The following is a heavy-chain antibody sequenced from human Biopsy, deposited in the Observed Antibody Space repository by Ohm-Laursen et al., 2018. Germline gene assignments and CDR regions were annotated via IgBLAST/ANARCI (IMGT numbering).Heavy chain of an antibody. Sequence: SETLSLTCIVSGGSISDYFWSWIRQPADKGLEYIGRIYSSGRAFYNPSLKSRVTMSVATSDNQFPLKLSSVTAADTAVYFCARDAYGDYDIYY. J-gene: IGHJ6*03. CDR2: IYSSGRA. CDR3: ARDAYGDYDIYY. D-gene: IGHD4-17*01. CDR1: GGSISDYF. V-gene: IGHV4-4*07.